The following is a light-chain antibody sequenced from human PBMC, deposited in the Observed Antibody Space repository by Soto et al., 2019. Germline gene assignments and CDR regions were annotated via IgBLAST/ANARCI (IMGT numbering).Light chain of an antibody. Sequence: QSVLTQPPSVSGAPGQRVTISCTGSSSNIGAGYDVHWYQQLPGTAPKLLIYGNSNRPSGVPDRFSGSKSGTSASLAITGLQPEDEADYSCQSYDSSLSGAVFGGGTKVTVL. CDR1: SSNIGAGYD. CDR2: GNS. J-gene: IGLJ3*02. V-gene: IGLV1-40*01. CDR3: QSYDSSLSGAV.